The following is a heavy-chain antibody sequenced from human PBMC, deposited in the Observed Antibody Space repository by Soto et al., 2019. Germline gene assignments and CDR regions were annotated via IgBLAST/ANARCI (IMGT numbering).Heavy chain of an antibody. Sequence: ASVKVSCKAPRDTFTSYYINWVRQAPGQGLEWMGVINPHGGSTAYAQKFKGRVTLTRDTSASTVYMEVSSLTSEDTAMYYCARSSGGNFGIIIEGTNWFDPWGKGPLVIVSS. V-gene: IGHV1-46*01. CDR3: ARSSGGNFGIIIEGTNWFDP. CDR1: RDTFTSYY. D-gene: IGHD1-26*01. CDR2: INPHGGST. J-gene: IGHJ5*02.